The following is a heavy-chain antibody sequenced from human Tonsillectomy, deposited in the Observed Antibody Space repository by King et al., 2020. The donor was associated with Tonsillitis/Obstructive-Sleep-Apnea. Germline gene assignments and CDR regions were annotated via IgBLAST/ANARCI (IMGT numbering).Heavy chain of an antibody. D-gene: IGHD2-2*01. CDR3: AKAGDIVVVPAATTDY. Sequence: VQLVESGGGLVQPGGSLRLSCAASGFTFSGYAMSWVRQAPGKGLEWVSAISGSGGSTYYADSVKGRFTISRDNSKNTLYLQMNSLRAEDTAVYYCAKAGDIVVVPAATTDYWGQGTLVTVSS. CDR1: GFTFSGYA. V-gene: IGHV3-23*04. J-gene: IGHJ4*02. CDR2: ISGSGGST.